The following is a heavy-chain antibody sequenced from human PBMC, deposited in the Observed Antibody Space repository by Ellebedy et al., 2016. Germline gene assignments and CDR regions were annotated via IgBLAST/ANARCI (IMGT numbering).Heavy chain of an antibody. Sequence: GESLKISXAASGFTFSIYWMSWVRQAPGKGLEWVANTKQDGSEKNYVDSVKGRFTISRDNAKNSLYLQMNSLRAEDTAVYYCARGGAKGYTLDVWGQGTTVTVSS. CDR1: GFTFSIYW. D-gene: IGHD1-26*01. V-gene: IGHV3-7*04. CDR2: TKQDGSEK. J-gene: IGHJ6*02. CDR3: ARGGAKGYTLDV.